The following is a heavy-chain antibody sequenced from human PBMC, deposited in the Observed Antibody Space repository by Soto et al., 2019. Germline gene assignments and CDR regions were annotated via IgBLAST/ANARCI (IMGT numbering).Heavy chain of an antibody. D-gene: IGHD5-12*01. CDR2: ISSSSSYI. V-gene: IGHV3-21*01. CDR1: GFTFSSYS. Sequence: EVQLVESGGGLVKPGGSLRLSCAASGFTFSSYSMNWVRQAPGKGLEWVSSISSSSSYIYYADSVKGRFTISRDNAKNSRYLQMNSLRAEDTAVYYCARDSEYSGYDRSDYWGQGTLVTVSS. CDR3: ARDSEYSGYDRSDY. J-gene: IGHJ4*02.